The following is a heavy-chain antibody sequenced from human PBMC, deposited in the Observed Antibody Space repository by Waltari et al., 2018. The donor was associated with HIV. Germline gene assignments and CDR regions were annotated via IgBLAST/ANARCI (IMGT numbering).Heavy chain of an antibody. V-gene: IGHV1-46*03. CDR3: ARQWWSEGAFDI. Sequence: QVQLVQSGAEVKKPGTSVKGSCTASGYTFIDNYIHWVRQAPGQGLEWMGVVNPGSGNTNYAQKFQGRLTMTRDTSTSTVYMELSSLRSEDTAIYYCARQWWSEGAFDIWGQGTTVTVSS. CDR2: VNPGSGNT. D-gene: IGHD2-15*01. CDR1: GYTFIDNY. J-gene: IGHJ3*02.